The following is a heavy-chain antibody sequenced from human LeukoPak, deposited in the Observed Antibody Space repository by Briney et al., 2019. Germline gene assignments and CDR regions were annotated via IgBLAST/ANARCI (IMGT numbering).Heavy chain of an antibody. V-gene: IGHV4-39*07. CDR1: GGSISSSSYY. Sequence: PSETLSLTCTVSGGSISSSSYYWGWIRQPPGKGLEWIGSIYYSGSTYYNPSLKSRVTISVDTSKNQFSLKLSSVTAADTAVYYCASISYYYESSGYYYDDWGQGTLVTVSS. CDR3: ASISYYYESSGYYYDD. D-gene: IGHD3-22*01. J-gene: IGHJ4*02. CDR2: IYYSGST.